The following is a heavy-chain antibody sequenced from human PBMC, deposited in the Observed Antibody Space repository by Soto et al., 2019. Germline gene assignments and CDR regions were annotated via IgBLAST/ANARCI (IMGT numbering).Heavy chain of an antibody. CDR1: GGTFSSSA. CDR2: TIPIFGTA. D-gene: IGHD6-6*01. J-gene: IGHJ4*02. CDR3: ARNQYSSSSFDY. V-gene: IGHV1-69*01. Sequence: QVQMVQYGAEVKKPGSSVKVSCQAAGGTFSSSAISWVRQAPGQGLECMGGTIPIFGTANYARKFQGRVTITADDSTRTADMELSSLRSEDTAVYYCARNQYSSSSFDYWGQGTMVTVSS.